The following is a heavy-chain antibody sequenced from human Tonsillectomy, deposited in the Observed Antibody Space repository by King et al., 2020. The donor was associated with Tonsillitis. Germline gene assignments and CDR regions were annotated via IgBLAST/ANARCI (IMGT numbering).Heavy chain of an antibody. CDR1: GGSISSSSYY. V-gene: IGHV4-39*07. CDR2: IYYNGST. Sequence: QLQESGPGLVKPSETLSLTCTVSGGSISSSSYYWAWIRQPPGKGLEWIGSIYYNGSTYYNLCLKSRVTISVDTSNNQFSLKLTSVTAADTAVYYCAIVPEYWGQGTLVTVSS. J-gene: IGHJ4*02. CDR3: AIVPEY.